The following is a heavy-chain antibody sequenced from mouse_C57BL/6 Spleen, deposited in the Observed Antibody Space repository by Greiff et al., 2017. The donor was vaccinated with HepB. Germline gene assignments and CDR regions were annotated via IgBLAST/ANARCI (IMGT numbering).Heavy chain of an antibody. J-gene: IGHJ1*03. CDR1: GYTFTSYG. Sequence: VQLQQSGAELARPGASVKLSCKASGYTFTSYGISWVKQRTGQGLEWIGEIYPRSGNTYYNEKFKGKATLTADKSSSTAYLELRSLTSEDSAVYFYARTGNYEYFDVWGTGTTVTVSS. D-gene: IGHD2-1*01. CDR3: ARTGNYEYFDV. V-gene: IGHV1-81*01. CDR2: IYPRSGNT.